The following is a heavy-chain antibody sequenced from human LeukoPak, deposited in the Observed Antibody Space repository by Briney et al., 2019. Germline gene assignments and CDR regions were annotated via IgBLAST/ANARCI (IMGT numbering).Heavy chain of an antibody. CDR1: GFTFGSYG. CDR2: IWYDGSNK. Sequence: GGSLRLSCAASGFTFGSYGMHWVRQAPGKGLEWVAVIWYDGSNKYYADSVKGRFTISRDNSKNTLYLQMNSLRAEDTAVYYCAREPRIAAAGGFDPWGQGTLVTVSS. CDR3: AREPRIAAAGGFDP. V-gene: IGHV3-33*01. D-gene: IGHD6-13*01. J-gene: IGHJ5*02.